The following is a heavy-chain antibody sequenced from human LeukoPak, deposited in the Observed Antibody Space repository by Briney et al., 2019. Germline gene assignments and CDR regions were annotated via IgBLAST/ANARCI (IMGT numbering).Heavy chain of an antibody. Sequence: ASVKVSCKASGYTFTNFAINWVRQTPGQGLEWMGWIDTNTGRPTYAQDFTGRFVFSLDTSLSTTYLQISSLQADDTAFYYCARGYFDSRGNYFVEGYWGQGTLVTVSS. CDR2: IDTNTGRP. CDR3: ARGYFDSRGNYFVEGY. V-gene: IGHV7-4-1*02. J-gene: IGHJ4*02. D-gene: IGHD3-22*01. CDR1: GYTFTNFA.